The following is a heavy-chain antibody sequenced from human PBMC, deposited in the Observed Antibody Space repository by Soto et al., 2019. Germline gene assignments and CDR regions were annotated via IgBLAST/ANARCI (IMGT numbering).Heavy chain of an antibody. Sequence: PGGSLRLSCAASGFTFSSYGMHWVRQAPGKGLEWVAVISYDGSNKYYADSVKGRFTISRDNSKNTLYLQMNSLRAEDTAVYYCAKWEDCISTSCEGHDYWRQGTLVTVSS. CDR3: AKWEDCISTSCEGHDY. CDR2: ISYDGSNK. J-gene: IGHJ4*02. D-gene: IGHD2-2*01. V-gene: IGHV3-30*18. CDR1: GFTFSSYG.